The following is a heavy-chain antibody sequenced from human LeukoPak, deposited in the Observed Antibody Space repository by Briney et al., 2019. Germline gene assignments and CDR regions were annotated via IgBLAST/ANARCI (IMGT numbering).Heavy chain of an antibody. CDR3: ARDPRYSRSGYFDS. D-gene: IGHD3-3*01. V-gene: IGHV3-30*12. CDR2: ISYDGSNK. CDR1: GFTFSSYG. J-gene: IGHJ4*01. Sequence: PGGSLRLSCAASGFTFSSYGMHWVRQAPGKGLEWVAVISYDGSNKYYADSVKGRFTISRDNSKNTLYLQMNSLRAEDTAVYYCARDPRYSRSGYFDSWGHGTLVTVSS.